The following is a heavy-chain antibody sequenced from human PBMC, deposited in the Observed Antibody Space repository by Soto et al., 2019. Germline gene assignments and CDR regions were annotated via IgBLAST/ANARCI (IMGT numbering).Heavy chain of an antibody. Sequence: PSETLSLTCTVSGGSISSYYWSWIRQPPGKGLEWIGDIYYSGSTNYNPSLKSRVTISVDTSKNQFSRKLSSGTAAATAVYYCAGSLVVPAAISLWFAPWGQGNLVTVS. V-gene: IGHV4-59*08. D-gene: IGHD2-2*01. CDR2: IYYSGST. CDR3: AGSLVVPAAISLWFAP. J-gene: IGHJ5*02. CDR1: GGSISSYY.